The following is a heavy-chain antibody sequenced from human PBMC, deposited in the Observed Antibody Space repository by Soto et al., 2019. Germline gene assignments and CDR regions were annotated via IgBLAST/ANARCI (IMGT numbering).Heavy chain of an antibody. J-gene: IGHJ4*02. CDR2: ISDGGAYT. Sequence: EVQLLESGGDLVQPGGSLRLSCAASGFTFSNYAMSWVRQAPGKGLEWVLTISDGGAYTYFADSVKGRFTISRDNSKNTLYLQLNSLRAEDTAVYYCAKHERYYFDYWGQGTLDTVSS. CDR1: GFTFSNYA. V-gene: IGHV3-23*01. CDR3: AKHERYYFDY.